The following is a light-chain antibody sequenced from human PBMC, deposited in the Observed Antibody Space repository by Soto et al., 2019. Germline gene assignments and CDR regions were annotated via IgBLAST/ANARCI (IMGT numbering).Light chain of an antibody. CDR1: QSISND. Sequence: EIVMTQSPATLSVSPGERDTLSCRASQSISNDLAWYQQKPGQAPRLVIYGASTRATGVPARFSGSGSGADFTLTISSLQSEDFAVYYCQQYNNWPPLTFGGGTKVDIK. J-gene: IGKJ4*01. CDR3: QQYNNWPPLT. V-gene: IGKV3-15*01. CDR2: GAS.